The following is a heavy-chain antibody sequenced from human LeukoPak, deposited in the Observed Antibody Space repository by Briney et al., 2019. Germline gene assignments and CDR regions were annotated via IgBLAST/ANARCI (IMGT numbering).Heavy chain of an antibody. J-gene: IGHJ4*02. CDR3: ARSYYDTSGYYFFVY. Sequence: PSETLSLTCAVYGGSFSGSYWTWIRQPPGKGLEWTGEINHSRSTNYNPSLKSRVTISIDTSKNQFSLKLSSVTAADTAVYYCARSYYDTSGYYFFVYWGQGTLVTVSS. D-gene: IGHD3-22*01. V-gene: IGHV4-34*01. CDR1: GGSFSGSY. CDR2: INHSRST.